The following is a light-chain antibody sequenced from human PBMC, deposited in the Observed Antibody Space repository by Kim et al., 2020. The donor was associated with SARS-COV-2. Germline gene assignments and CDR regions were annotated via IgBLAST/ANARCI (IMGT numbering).Light chain of an antibody. CDR2: KAS. CDR3: QQYNSYWT. CDR1: QSISTW. J-gene: IGKJ1*01. V-gene: IGKV1-5*03. Sequence: DIQMTQSPSTLSAFVGDRVTITCRASQSISTWLAWYQQKPGKVPKLLIYKASSLESGVPSRFSGSGSGTEFTLTISSLQPDDFATYYCQQYNSYWTFGQGTKVDIK.